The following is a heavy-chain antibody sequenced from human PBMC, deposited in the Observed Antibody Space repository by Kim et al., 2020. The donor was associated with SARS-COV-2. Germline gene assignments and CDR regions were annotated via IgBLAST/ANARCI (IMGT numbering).Heavy chain of an antibody. Sequence: GGSLRLSCAASGFTFDDYAMHWVRQVPGKGLEWVSGISWNSGDIQYADSLKGRFTISRDNAKNVLYLQMNSLGADDSAFYYCAKDSIAVTGTANGYFDLWGRGTLVTVSS. J-gene: IGHJ2*01. CDR2: ISWNSGDI. CDR3: AKDSIAVTGTANGYFDL. V-gene: IGHV3-9*01. D-gene: IGHD6-19*01. CDR1: GFTFDDYA.